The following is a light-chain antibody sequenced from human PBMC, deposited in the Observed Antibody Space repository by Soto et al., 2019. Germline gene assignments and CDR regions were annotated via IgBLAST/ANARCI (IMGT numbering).Light chain of an antibody. CDR2: AAS. CDR3: QQSYTTPTWT. V-gene: IGKV1-39*01. Sequence: DIQMTQSPSSLSASIGDRVTITCRASQSISNSLNWYQQRPGKAPNLLIYAASNLQSGVPSRFSGSGSGTDFTLTISSLQPEDFATYFCQQSYTTPTWTFGQGTKV. J-gene: IGKJ1*01. CDR1: QSISNS.